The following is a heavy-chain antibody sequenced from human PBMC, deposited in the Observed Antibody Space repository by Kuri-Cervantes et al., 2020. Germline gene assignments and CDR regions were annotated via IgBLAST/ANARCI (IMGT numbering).Heavy chain of an antibody. Sequence: GESLKISCAASGFTFSSYWMSWVRQAPGKGLEWVANIKQDGSEKYYVDSVKGRFTISRDNAKNSLYLQMNSLRAEDTAVYYCARENPRRDGYNNDLDYWGQGTLVTVSS. CDR3: ARENPRRDGYNNDLDY. D-gene: IGHD5-24*01. CDR2: IKQDGSEK. J-gene: IGHJ4*02. CDR1: GFTFSSYW. V-gene: IGHV3-7*01.